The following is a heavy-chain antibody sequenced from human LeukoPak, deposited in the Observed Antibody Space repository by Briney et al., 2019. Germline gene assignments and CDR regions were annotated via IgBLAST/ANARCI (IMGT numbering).Heavy chain of an antibody. V-gene: IGHV4-34*01. CDR3: ARGRVGDFWSGYYRTYYYYYYMDV. CDR1: GGSFSGYY. J-gene: IGHJ6*03. Sequence: SETLSLTCAVYGGSFSGYYWSWIRQPPGKGLEWIGEINHSGSTNYNPSLKSRVTISVDTSKNQFSLKLSSVTAADTAVYYCARGRVGDFWSGYYRTYYYYYYMDVWGKGTTVTVSS. CDR2: INHSGST. D-gene: IGHD3-3*01.